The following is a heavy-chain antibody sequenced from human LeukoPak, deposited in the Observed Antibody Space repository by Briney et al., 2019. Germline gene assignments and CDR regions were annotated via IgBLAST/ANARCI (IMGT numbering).Heavy chain of an antibody. CDR1: VFIFSNNS. CDR2: ISGSGGTT. J-gene: IGHJ4*02. CDR3: AKGGPQFFDY. Sequence: GGCLRLSCVASVFIFSNNSMTWVRQAPWKGLEWVSTISGSGGTTNYADSVKGRFTISRDSSKSTLYLQMNSLRAEDTAVYFCAKGGPQFFDYWGQGSLVTVSS. D-gene: IGHD5-24*01. V-gene: IGHV3-23*01.